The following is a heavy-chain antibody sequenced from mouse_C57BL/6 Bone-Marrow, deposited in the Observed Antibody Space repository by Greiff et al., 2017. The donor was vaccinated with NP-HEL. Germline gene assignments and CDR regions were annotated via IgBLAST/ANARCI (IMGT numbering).Heavy chain of an antibody. Sequence: DVMLVESGEGLVKPGGSLKLSCAASGFTFSSYAMSWVRQTPEKRLEWVAYISSGGDYIYYADTVKGRFTISRDNARNTLYLQMSSVKSEDTAMYYCTRRDYYGSNYAMDYWGQGTSVTVSS. J-gene: IGHJ4*01. CDR2: ISSGGDYI. CDR3: TRRDYYGSNYAMDY. V-gene: IGHV5-9-1*02. CDR1: GFTFSSYA. D-gene: IGHD1-1*01.